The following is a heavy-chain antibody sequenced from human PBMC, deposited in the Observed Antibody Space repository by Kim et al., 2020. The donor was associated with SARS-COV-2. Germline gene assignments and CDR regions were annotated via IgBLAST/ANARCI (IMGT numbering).Heavy chain of an antibody. D-gene: IGHD3-22*01. Sequence: GGSLRLSCAASGFTFSSYAMSWVRQAPGKGLEWVSAISGSGGSTYYADSVKGRFTISRDNSKNTLYLQMNSLRAEDTAVYYCAKSRVVVGSFDTYYYDSSGPYYFDYWGQGTLVTVSS. V-gene: IGHV3-23*01. CDR3: AKSRVVVGSFDTYYYDSSGPYYFDY. J-gene: IGHJ4*02. CDR1: GFTFSSYA. CDR2: ISGSGGST.